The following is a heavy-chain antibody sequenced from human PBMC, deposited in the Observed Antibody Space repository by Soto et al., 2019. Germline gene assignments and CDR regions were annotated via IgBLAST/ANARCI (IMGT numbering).Heavy chain of an antibody. J-gene: IGHJ4*02. Sequence: QVQLQESGPGLVKPSQTLSLTCTVSGGSISSGGYYWSWIRQHPGKGLEWIGYIYYSGSTYYNPSLKCRVTISVDASRNHFSLKLSSVTAADTAVYYCARGRQWLPYFDYWGQGTLVTVSS. V-gene: IGHV4-31*03. CDR1: GGSISSGGYY. CDR3: ARGRQWLPYFDY. D-gene: IGHD6-19*01. CDR2: IYYSGST.